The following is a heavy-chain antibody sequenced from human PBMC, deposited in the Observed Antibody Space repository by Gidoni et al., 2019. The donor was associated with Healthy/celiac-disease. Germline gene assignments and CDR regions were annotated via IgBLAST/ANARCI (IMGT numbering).Heavy chain of an antibody. D-gene: IGHD6-13*01. CDR1: GFTFRSSA. V-gene: IGHV3-23*01. J-gene: IGHJ3*02. CDR3: AKDQGGAAAEGAFDI. CDR2: IRGSGGST. Sequence: EVQLLESGGGLVQPGGSLILSCAASGFTFRSSAMSWVRQAQGKGLEWVSAIRGSGGSTYYADSVKGRFTISRDNSKNTLYLQMNSLRAEDTAVYYCAKDQGGAAAEGAFDIWGQGTMVTVSS.